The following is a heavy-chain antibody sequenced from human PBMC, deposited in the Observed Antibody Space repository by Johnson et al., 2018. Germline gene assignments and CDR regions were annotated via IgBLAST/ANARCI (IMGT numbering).Heavy chain of an antibody. J-gene: IGHJ1*01. V-gene: IGHV4-59*01. Sequence: QVQLQESGPGLVKPSETXSLTCTVSGGSISSYYWSWIRQPPGKGLEWIGYTYSMGSTNYNPSLKSRVTISVDTSKNKFSLKLSSVTAADTAGYYCAKGGTVTTWNFQHWGQGTLVTVSS. CDR3: AKGGTVTTWNFQH. CDR2: TYSMGST. D-gene: IGHD4-11*01. CDR1: GGSISSYY.